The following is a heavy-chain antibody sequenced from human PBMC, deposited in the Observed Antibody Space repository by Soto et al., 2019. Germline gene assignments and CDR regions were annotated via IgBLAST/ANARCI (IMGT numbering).Heavy chain of an antibody. D-gene: IGHD3-16*01. CDR1: VVSISNYY. Sequence: PXETLSLTCTFSVVSISNYYWSCIRHPAGKGLEWIGRIYTNGNTKYNPSLKSRVSFSLDKSKDQFSLKLTSVTAADSAVYYCARDRIFVAGNDYRVGSSDFWGQGTLVTVSS. J-gene: IGHJ4*02. V-gene: IGHV4-4*07. CDR2: IYTNGNT. CDR3: ARDRIFVAGNDYRVGSSDF.